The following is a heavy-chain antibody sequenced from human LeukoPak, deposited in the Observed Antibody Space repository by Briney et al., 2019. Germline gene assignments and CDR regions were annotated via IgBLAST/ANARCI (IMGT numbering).Heavy chain of an antibody. J-gene: IGHJ2*01. CDR3: ARRGSSGWNGFRYWYFDL. D-gene: IGHD6-19*01. CDR2: ISAYNGNT. CDR1: GYTFTSYG. V-gene: IGHV1-18*01. Sequence: GASVKVSCKASGYTFTSYGISWVRQAPGQGLEWMGWISAYNGNTNYAQKLQGRVTMTTDTSTSTAYMELRSLRSDDTAVYYCARRGSSGWNGFRYWYFDLWGRGTLVTVSS.